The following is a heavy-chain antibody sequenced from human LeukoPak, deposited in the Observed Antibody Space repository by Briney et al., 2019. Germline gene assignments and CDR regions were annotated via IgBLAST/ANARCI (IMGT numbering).Heavy chain of an antibody. V-gene: IGHV1-69*05. J-gene: IGHJ4*02. CDR1: GGTFSSYA. Sequence: ASVKVSCKASGGTFSSYAISWVRQAPGQGLEWMGRIIPIFGTANYAQKFQGRVTITTDESTSTAYMELSSLRSEDTAVHYCARDLGILTGQEAPWDYWGQGTLVTVSS. D-gene: IGHD3-9*01. CDR3: ARDLGILTGQEAPWDY. CDR2: IIPIFGTA.